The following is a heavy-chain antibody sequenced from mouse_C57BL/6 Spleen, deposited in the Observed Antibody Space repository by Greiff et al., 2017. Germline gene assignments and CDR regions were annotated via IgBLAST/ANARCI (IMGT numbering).Heavy chain of an antibody. V-gene: IGHV6-3*01. J-gene: IGHJ1*03. CDR2: IRLKSDNYST. CDR3: TRNGRYFDV. CDR1: GFTFSNYC. Sequence: EVNLVESGGGLVQPGGSLKLSCVASGFTFSNYCMNWVRQSPEKGLEWVAHIRLKSDNYSTPYAGSVQVRFTISRDDSKSRVYLQMNNLRATDTGIYYCTRNGRYFDVWGTGTTVTVSS.